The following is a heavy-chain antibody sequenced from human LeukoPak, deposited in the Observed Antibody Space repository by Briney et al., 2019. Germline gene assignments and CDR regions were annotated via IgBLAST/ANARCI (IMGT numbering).Heavy chain of an antibody. Sequence: PSETLSLTCTVSGDSISSSSYYWVWLRQPPGKGLEWIATIHCTGSTYYNPSLKSRVTISVDTSKNQFSLKLSSVTAADTAMYYCARYWGPYDNSGAYFDYWGQGTLVTVSS. CDR2: IHCTGST. CDR1: GDSISSSSYY. J-gene: IGHJ4*02. V-gene: IGHV4-39*01. CDR3: ARYWGPYDNSGAYFDY. D-gene: IGHD3-22*01.